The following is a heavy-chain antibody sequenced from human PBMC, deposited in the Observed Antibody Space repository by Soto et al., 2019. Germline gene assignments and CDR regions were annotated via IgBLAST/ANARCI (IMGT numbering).Heavy chain of an antibody. CDR2: IYYSGST. CDR1: DGSISSGDYY. V-gene: IGHV4-30-4*01. D-gene: IGHD5-18*01. Sequence: VQLQESGPGLVKPSQTLSLTCTVSDGSISSGDYYWSWIRKPPGKGLEWIGYIYYSGSTYYNPSLKSRVTISVDTSKNQFSLKLSSVTAADTAVYYCASLKFGYSTFDPWGQGTLVTVSS. J-gene: IGHJ5*02. CDR3: ASLKFGYSTFDP.